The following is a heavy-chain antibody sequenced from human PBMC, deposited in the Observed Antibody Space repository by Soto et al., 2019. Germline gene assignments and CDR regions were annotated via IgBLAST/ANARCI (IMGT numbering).Heavy chain of an antibody. CDR2: INHSGST. CDR3: ARVLVGPGIAVAGTDY. Sequence: SETLSLTCAVYGGSFSGYYWSWIRQPPGKGLEWIGEINHSGSTNYNPSLKSQVTISVDTSKNQFSLKLSSVTAADTAVYYCARVLVGPGIAVAGTDYWGQGTLVTVSS. D-gene: IGHD6-19*01. CDR1: GGSFSGYY. V-gene: IGHV4-34*01. J-gene: IGHJ4*02.